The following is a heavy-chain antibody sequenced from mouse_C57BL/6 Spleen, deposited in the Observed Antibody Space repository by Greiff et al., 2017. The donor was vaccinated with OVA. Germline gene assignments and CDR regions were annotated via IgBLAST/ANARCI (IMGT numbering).Heavy chain of an antibody. CDR3: AGLYDGYPYYAMDY. V-gene: IGHV1-78*01. CDR1: GYTFTDHT. D-gene: IGHD2-3*01. CDR2: IYPRDGST. Sequence: VKLMESDAELVKPGASVKISCKVSGYTFTDHTIHWMKQRPEQGLEWIGYIYPRDGSTKYNEKFKGKATLTADKSSSTAYMQLNSLTSEDSAVYFCAGLYDGYPYYAMDYWGQGTSVTVSS. J-gene: IGHJ4*01.